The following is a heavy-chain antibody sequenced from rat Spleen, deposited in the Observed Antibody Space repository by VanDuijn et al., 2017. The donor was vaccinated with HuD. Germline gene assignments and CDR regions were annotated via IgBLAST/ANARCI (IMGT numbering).Heavy chain of an antibody. Sequence: EVQLVESGGGLVQPGRSMKLSCAASGFIFSNYYMAWVRQAPTKGLEWVAYISAGGDDTYYRYSVKGRFTISRDNAQSSLYLQMNSLRSEDTATYYCSRQGGTMMVVIRDYFDYWGQGVMVTVSS. J-gene: IGHJ2*01. CDR2: ISAGGDDT. D-gene: IGHD1-12*02. CDR1: GFIFSNYY. CDR3: SRQGGTMMVVIRDYFDY. V-gene: IGHV5-25*01.